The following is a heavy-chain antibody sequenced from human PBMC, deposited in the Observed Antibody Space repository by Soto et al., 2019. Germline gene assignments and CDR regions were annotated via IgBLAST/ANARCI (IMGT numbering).Heavy chain of an antibody. V-gene: IGHV1-2*06. CDR3: GRSGYGSKFLEF. Sequence: ASVKVSCKTSGYIFTGYFIHWVRQTPGQGLQWLGRITPNSGDTKYGQTFQGRVTLTRDTSARTAYMELSGLRADDTALYYCGRSGYGSKFLEFWGQGTLVTVSS. D-gene: IGHD4-17*01. CDR1: GYIFTGYF. CDR2: ITPNSGDT. J-gene: IGHJ4*03.